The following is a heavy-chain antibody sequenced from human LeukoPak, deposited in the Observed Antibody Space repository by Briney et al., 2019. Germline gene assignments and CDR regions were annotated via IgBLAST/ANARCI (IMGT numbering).Heavy chain of an antibody. CDR1: GFTFSSYA. CDR2: VSPNGGST. D-gene: IGHD2-2*01. J-gene: IGHJ4*02. Sequence: GGSLRLSCAASGFTFSSYAMSWVRQAPGKGLEWVSSVSPNGGSTYYADSVKGRFTISRDNSKNTLYLQMNSLRAEDTAVYYCAKGGGYCSSTNCYVFDWGQGTLVTVSS. V-gene: IGHV3-23*01. CDR3: AKGGGYCSSTNCYVFD.